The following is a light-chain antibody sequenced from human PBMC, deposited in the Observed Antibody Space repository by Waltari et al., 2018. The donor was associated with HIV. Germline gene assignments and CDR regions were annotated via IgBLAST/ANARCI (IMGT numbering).Light chain of an antibody. CDR1: NIGTKS. V-gene: IGLV3-21*04. CDR2: YDS. CDR3: QVWDPSGDHLI. J-gene: IGLJ2*01. Sequence: SYVLTQPPSVSVAPGKTARITCGGNNIGTKSLHWYQQKPGQAPVLVIYYDSDRPSGIPERFSGSNSGNSATLTSIRVEAGDEADYYCQVWDPSGDHLIFGGGTKLTVL.